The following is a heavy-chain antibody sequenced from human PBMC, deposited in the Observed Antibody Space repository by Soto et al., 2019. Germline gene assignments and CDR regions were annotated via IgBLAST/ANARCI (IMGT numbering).Heavy chain of an antibody. CDR1: GFTFSNYS. V-gene: IGHV3-21*01. CDR2: ISSTSKYI. CDR3: ARGLSSGWFDY. J-gene: IGHJ5*01. D-gene: IGHD6-19*01. Sequence: EVQLVESGGGLVKPGGSLRVSWAASGFTFSNYSMNWVRQAPGKGLEWVSSISSTSKYIYYADSVKGRFTISRDNAKKSLYLQMNSLRAEDTAVYYCARGLSSGWFDYWGQGTLVTVSA.